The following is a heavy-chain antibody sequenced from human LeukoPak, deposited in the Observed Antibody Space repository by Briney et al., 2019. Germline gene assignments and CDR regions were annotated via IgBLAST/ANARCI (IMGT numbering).Heavy chain of an antibody. CDR3: AREGVEGSTSGYYYYYMDV. J-gene: IGHJ6*03. Sequence: GASVKVSCKASGYTFTSYGISWVRQAPGQGLEWMGWISAYNGNTNYAQKLQGRVTMTTDTSTSTAYMELRSLRSDDTAVYYCAREGVEGSTSGYYYYYMDVWGKGTTVTISS. CDR1: GYTFTSYG. D-gene: IGHD2-2*01. V-gene: IGHV1-18*01. CDR2: ISAYNGNT.